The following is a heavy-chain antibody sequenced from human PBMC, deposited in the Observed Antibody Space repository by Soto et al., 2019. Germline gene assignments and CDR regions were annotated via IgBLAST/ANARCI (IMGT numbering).Heavy chain of an antibody. V-gene: IGHV1-46*01. Sequence: APVKVSCKASGYTFTSYYMHWVRQAPGQGLEWMGIINPSGGSTSYAQKFQGRVTMTRDTSTSTVYMELSSLRSEDTAVYYCARVGSIAAAGTWGQGTLVTVSS. CDR2: INPSGGST. CDR3: ARVGSIAAAGT. D-gene: IGHD6-13*01. J-gene: IGHJ4*02. CDR1: GYTFTSYY.